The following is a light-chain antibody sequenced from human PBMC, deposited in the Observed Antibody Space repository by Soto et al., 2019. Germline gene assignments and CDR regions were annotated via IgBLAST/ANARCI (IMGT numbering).Light chain of an antibody. V-gene: IGLV1-40*01. CDR3: QSYHASLNWV. CDR2: TNT. J-gene: IGLJ3*02. CDR1: SSNIGAGYA. Sequence: QTVLTQPPSVSGAPGQRVTISCTGNSSNIGAGYAVHWYQLLPGAAPKLLIYTNTNRLSGVPDRFSGSRSGPSASLAITGLQAEDEGEYSCQSYHASLNWVFGGGTKLTVL.